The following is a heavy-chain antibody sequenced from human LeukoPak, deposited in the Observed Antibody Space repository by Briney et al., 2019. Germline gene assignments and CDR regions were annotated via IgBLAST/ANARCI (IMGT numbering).Heavy chain of an antibody. CDR2: IYYSGST. D-gene: IGHD1-26*01. J-gene: IGHJ5*02. V-gene: IGHV4-59*01. CDR1: GGSNSSYY. Sequence: SETLSLTCTVSGGSNSSYYWSWIRQPPGKGLEWIGYIYYSGSTNYNPSLKSRITISVDTSKNQFSLKLSSVTAADTAVYYCARDRIVGATHWFDPWGQGTLVTVSS. CDR3: ARDRIVGATHWFDP.